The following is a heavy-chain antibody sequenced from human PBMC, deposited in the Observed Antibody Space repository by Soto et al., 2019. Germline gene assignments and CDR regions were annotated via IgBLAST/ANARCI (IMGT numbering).Heavy chain of an antibody. CDR3: ARTYANEESIYYYGMDV. CDR1: GYTFTSYS. Sequence: GGPVKGSCKASGYTFTSYSLHLGRQAPRQKLEWMGWINAGNGNTKYSQKFQGRVTITRDTSASTAYMELSSLRPEDTAVYYCARTYANEESIYYYGMDVWGQGTTVTVSS. V-gene: IGHV1-3*01. CDR2: INAGNGNT. J-gene: IGHJ6*02. D-gene: IGHD2-8*01.